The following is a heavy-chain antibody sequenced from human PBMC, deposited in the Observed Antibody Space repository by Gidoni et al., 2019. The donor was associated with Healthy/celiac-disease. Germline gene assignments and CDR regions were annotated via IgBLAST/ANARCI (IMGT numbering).Heavy chain of an antibody. D-gene: IGHD3-16*01. V-gene: IGHV1-46*01. CDR2: INPGGGST. CDR3: ARDPGGDHPLFDY. Sequence: QVPLVQSGAEVKTPGASVKASCKPSGYTFTSYYMHWVRQAPAQGLEWMGIINPGGGSTSYAQKFQGRVTMTRDTSTSTVYMELSSLRSEDTAVYYCARDPGGDHPLFDYWGQGTLVTVSS. CDR1: GYTFTSYY. J-gene: IGHJ4*02.